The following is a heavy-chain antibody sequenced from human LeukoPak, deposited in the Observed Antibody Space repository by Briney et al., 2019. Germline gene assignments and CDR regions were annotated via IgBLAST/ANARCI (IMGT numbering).Heavy chain of an antibody. V-gene: IGHV4-59*01. D-gene: IGHD3-22*01. CDR2: IYYSGST. Sequence: SETLSLTCTVSGGSISSYYWSWIRQPPGKGLEWIGYIYYSGSTNYNPSLKSRVTLSVDTSKNQFSLKLSSVTAADTAVYYCARDLYYYDSSGYYYYYGMDVWGQGTTVTVSS. J-gene: IGHJ6*02. CDR3: ARDLYYYDSSGYYYYYGMDV. CDR1: GGSISSYY.